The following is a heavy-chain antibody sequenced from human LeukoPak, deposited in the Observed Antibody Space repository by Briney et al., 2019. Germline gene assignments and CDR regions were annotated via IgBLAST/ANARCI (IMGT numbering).Heavy chain of an antibody. J-gene: IGHJ6*02. CDR3: ARELGYSYGYGSYYYYGMDV. CDR1: GGSISSYY. CDR2: ISSSSSTI. V-gene: IGHV3-11*04. D-gene: IGHD5-18*01. Sequence: PSETLSLTCTVSGGSISSYYWSWIRQPPGKGLEWVSYISSSSSTIYYADSVKGRFTISRDNAKNSLYLQMNSLRAEDTAVYYCARELGYSYGYGSYYYYGMDVWGQGTTVTVSS.